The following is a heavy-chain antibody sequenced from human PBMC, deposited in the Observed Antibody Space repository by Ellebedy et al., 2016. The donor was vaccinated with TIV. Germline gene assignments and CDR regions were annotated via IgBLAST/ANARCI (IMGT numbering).Heavy chain of an antibody. CDR3: AKGSSSGFNYDRVGFQY. Sequence: GGSLRLSCAASGFTFGSFAMHWVRQAPGKGLEWLSVISGDGVNTYSAASVKGRFTITRDNFKNTLFLQVNRLRAEYTAVYYCAKGSSSGFNYDRVGFQYWGQGTLVTVSS. J-gene: IGHJ4*02. CDR2: ISGDGVNT. D-gene: IGHD3-22*01. CDR1: GFTFGSFA. V-gene: IGHV3-23*01.